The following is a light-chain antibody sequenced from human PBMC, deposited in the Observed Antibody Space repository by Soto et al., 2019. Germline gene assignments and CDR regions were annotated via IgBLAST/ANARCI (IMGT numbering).Light chain of an antibody. CDR1: QSISSW. Sequence: DIQMTQSPSTLSASVGNKVTNTCRASQSISSWLAWYQQKPGKAPKLLIYKTSNLESGVPSRFSGSGSGTEFTLSISSLQPDDFATYYCQQYNSYWTFGQGTKV. V-gene: IGKV1-5*03. J-gene: IGKJ1*01. CDR2: KTS. CDR3: QQYNSYWT.